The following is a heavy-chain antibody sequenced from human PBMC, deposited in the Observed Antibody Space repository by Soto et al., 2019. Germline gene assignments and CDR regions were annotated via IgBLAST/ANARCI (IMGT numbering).Heavy chain of an antibody. J-gene: IGHJ6*02. D-gene: IGHD3-3*01. Sequence: GASVKVSCKASGYTFTGYYMHWVRQAPGQGLEWMGWINPNSGGTNYAQKFQGRVTMTRDTSISTAYMELSRLRSDDTAVYYCARDPNYDFWSGYFHYYYYGMDVWGQGTTVTVSS. CDR1: GYTFTGYY. CDR3: ARDPNYDFWSGYFHYYYYGMDV. V-gene: IGHV1-2*02. CDR2: INPNSGGT.